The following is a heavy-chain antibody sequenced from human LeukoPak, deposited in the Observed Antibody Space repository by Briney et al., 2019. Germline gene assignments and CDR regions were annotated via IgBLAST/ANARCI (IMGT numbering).Heavy chain of an antibody. CDR3: ARGYDYIWGSYPSPGY. J-gene: IGHJ4*02. CDR2: INPNTGDT. V-gene: IGHV1-2*02. Sequence: ASVKVSCKASGYTFTGYYIYWVRQAPGQGLECMAWINPNTGDTNYAQKFQGRVTVTRDTSISTAYMELSRLRSDDTAVYYCARGYDYIWGSYPSPGYWGQGTLVTVSS. CDR1: GYTFTGYY. D-gene: IGHD3-16*01.